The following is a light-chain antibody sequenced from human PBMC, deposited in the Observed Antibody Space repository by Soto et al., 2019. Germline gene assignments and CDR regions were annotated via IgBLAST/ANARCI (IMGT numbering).Light chain of an antibody. V-gene: IGKV1-5*03. CDR3: QQNNSYPLT. J-gene: IGKJ4*01. Sequence: DIQMTQSPATLSASVGDRVTITCRASHSINKWLAWYQQRPGKAPKLLIYKASSLQSGVPSRFSGSGSGTEFTFTISGLQPDDFAIYYCQQNNSYPLTFGGGTNMEIK. CDR2: KAS. CDR1: HSINKW.